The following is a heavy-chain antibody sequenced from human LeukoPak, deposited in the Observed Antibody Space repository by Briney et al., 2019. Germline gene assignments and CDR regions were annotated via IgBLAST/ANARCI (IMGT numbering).Heavy chain of an antibody. CDR2: IIPIFGTA. Sequence: ASVKVSCKASGGTFSSYAISWVRQAPGQGLDWMGGIIPIFGTANYAQKFQGRVTITTDESTSTAYMELSSLRSEDTAVYYCARDSPYDSSGYADAFDIWGQGTMVTVSS. CDR1: GGTFSSYA. CDR3: ARDSPYDSSGYADAFDI. D-gene: IGHD3-22*01. V-gene: IGHV1-69*05. J-gene: IGHJ3*02.